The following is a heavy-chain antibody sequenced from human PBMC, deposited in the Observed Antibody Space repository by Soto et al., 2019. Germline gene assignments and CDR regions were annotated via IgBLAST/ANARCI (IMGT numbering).Heavy chain of an antibody. CDR1: GVPISGSDYH. J-gene: IGHJ2*01. V-gene: IGHV4-30-4*01. D-gene: IGHD5-18*01. Sequence: QVQLEESGPGLVKPSQTLSLMCTVSGVPISGSDYHWSWIRQSPGKGLEWIGYIFPSGATHYNSSLGSRITMSVETSKSQFSLRLTALTAADTAVYFCARGSAAKRYFDLWGRGTLVTVSS. CDR3: ARGSAAKRYFDL. CDR2: IFPSGAT.